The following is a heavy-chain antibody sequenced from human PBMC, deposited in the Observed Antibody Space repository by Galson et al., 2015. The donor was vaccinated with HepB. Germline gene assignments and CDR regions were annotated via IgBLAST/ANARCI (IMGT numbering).Heavy chain of an antibody. CDR2: ISPGSGYI. V-gene: IGHV3-21*01. D-gene: IGHD6-19*01. Sequence: SLRLSCAASGFTFNSYSMNWVRQAPGKGLEWVSSISPGSGYIFYSDSVKGRFTISRDNAQDSLFLQMNSLRAEDTAVYYCAREAEGQWLVTGTGYFDYWGRGTLVTVSS. CDR1: GFTFNSYS. J-gene: IGHJ4*02. CDR3: AREAEGQWLVTGTGYFDY.